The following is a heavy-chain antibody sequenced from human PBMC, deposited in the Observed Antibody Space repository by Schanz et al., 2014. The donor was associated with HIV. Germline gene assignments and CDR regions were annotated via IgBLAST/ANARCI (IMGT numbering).Heavy chain of an antibody. CDR2: ISTSNGNT. D-gene: IGHD4-4*01. V-gene: IGHV1-18*01. CDR1: GYTFIDYF. CDR3: AREKTTLNWFDP. Sequence: QVQLVQSGAEGRKPGASVKVSCKTSGYTFIDYFIHWVRQAPGQGLEWMGWISTSNGNTNYAQKFQGRVTMTTDTSTSTAYMELRSLRSDDTAVYYCAREKTTLNWFDPWGQGTLVTVSS. J-gene: IGHJ5*02.